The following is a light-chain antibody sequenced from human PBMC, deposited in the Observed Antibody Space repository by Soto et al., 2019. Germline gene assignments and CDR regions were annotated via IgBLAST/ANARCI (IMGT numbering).Light chain of an antibody. CDR1: QDIDKY. Sequence: DIQMTQSQSSLSTSVGDSITITCQASQDIDKYLYWYQQKPGKAPKLLIFDAFSLESGVPSRFSGSGSGTEFTLTISSLQPDDFATYYCQQYNSYSKTFGQGTKVDIK. J-gene: IGKJ1*01. CDR2: DAF. V-gene: IGKV1-5*01. CDR3: QQYNSYSKT.